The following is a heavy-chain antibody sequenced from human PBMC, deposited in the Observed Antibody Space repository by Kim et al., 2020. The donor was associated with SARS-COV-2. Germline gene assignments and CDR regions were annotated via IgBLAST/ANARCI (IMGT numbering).Heavy chain of an antibody. CDR1: GFTVSSNY. CDR3: ARDRQYYYDSSGYYYYYGMDV. V-gene: IGHV3-53*01. J-gene: IGHJ6*02. D-gene: IGHD3-22*01. CDR2: IYSGGST. Sequence: GGSLRLSCAASGFTVSSNYMSWVRQAPGKGLEWVSVIYSGGSTYYADSVKGRFTISRDNSKNTLYLQMNSLRAEDTAVYYCARDRQYYYDSSGYYYYYGMDVWGQGTTVTVSS.